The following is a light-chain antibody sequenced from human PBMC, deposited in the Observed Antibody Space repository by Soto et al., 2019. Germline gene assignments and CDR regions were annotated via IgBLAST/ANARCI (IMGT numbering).Light chain of an antibody. CDR3: QQRSNWPRT. J-gene: IGKJ1*01. CDR2: DAS. V-gene: IGKV3-11*01. CDR1: QSVSSY. Sequence: VLTQSPATLSLSPGERATLSCRASQSVSSYLAWYQQKPGQAPRLLIYDASSRATGIPARLSGRGSGTDFTLTISSLEPEDFAVYYCQQRSNWPRTFGQGTKVDIK.